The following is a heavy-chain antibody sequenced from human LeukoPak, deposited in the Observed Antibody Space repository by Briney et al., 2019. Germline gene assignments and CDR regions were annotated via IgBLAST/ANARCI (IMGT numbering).Heavy chain of an antibody. CDR3: AIRIAAAGTDWFDP. CDR2: IYPDDSDT. CDR1: GYSFSNYW. J-gene: IGHJ5*02. Sequence: GESLKISCKGSGYSFSNYWIGWVRQMPGKGLEWMGIIYPDDSDTRYSPSFQGQVTISADRSTNTAYLQWSSLKASDTAMYYCAIRIAAAGTDWFDPWGQGTLVTVSS. V-gene: IGHV5-51*01. D-gene: IGHD6-13*01.